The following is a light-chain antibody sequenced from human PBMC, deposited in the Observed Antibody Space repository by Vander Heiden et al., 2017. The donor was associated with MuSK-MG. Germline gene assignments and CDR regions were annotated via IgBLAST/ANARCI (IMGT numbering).Light chain of an antibody. CDR1: QSVSGSY. V-gene: IGKV3-20*01. Sequence: EIVLTQSPGTLSLSPGERATLSCRASQSVSGSYLAWYQQKPGQAPRLLIYGASSRATGIPDRFSGSGYGTDFTLTISRREPEDFAVYYCQQYGSSPPYTFGQGTKLEIK. CDR3: QQYGSSPPYT. J-gene: IGKJ2*01. CDR2: GAS.